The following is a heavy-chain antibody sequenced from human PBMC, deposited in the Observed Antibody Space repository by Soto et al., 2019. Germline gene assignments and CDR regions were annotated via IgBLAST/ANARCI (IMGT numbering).Heavy chain of an antibody. Sequence: DVQLLESGGGLVHPGESLRLSCVASGFTFSNYAMAWVRQAPGKGLEWVSSISGDGGNTYHADSVRGRFTISRDNSENTLYLQMRSLRDEDTAVYYCAKDLVTARTYWGQGALVTVSS. CDR1: GFTFSNYA. J-gene: IGHJ4*02. CDR2: ISGDGGNT. V-gene: IGHV3-23*01. D-gene: IGHD2-21*02. CDR3: AKDLVTARTY.